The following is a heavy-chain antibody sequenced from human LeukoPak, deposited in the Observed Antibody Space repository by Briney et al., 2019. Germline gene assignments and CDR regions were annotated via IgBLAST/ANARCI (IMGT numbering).Heavy chain of an antibody. Sequence: GGSLRLSCAASGFTFSSYAMSWVRQAPGKGLGWVAAISGSGGSTYYADSVKGRFTISTDNSKNTLYLEMNSLRSEDTAVYYCAKGGHWTHVAYSDYWGQGPLVTVSS. CDR3: AKGGHWTHVAYSDY. D-gene: IGHD1-1*01. CDR1: GFTFSSYA. V-gene: IGHV3-23*01. CDR2: ISGSGGST. J-gene: IGHJ4*02.